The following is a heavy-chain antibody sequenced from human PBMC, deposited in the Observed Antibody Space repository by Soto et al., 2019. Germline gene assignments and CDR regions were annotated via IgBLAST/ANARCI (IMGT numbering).Heavy chain of an antibody. V-gene: IGHV3-74*01. CDR2: IHSDGSST. CDR3: ARGDRGAFDL. CDR1: GFTFSYYW. J-gene: IGHJ3*01. Sequence: EVPLLESGGGLVQPGESLRLSCAASGFTFSYYWMHWVRQAPGMGLVWVSRIHSDGSSTTYADSVKGRFTISRDNARKTLYLEMNRLRAEDTAVYYCARGDRGAFDLWGQGTVLTVSS. D-gene: IGHD1-26*01.